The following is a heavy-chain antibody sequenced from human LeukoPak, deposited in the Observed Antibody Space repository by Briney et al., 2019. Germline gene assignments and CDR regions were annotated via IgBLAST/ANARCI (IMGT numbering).Heavy chain of an antibody. J-gene: IGHJ3*02. Sequence: SETRSLTCAVYGGSFSGYYWSWIRQPPGKGLEWIGEINHSGSTNYNPSLKSRVTISVDTSKNQFSLKLSSVTAADTAVYYCASCSSTTCPSSRNAFDIWGQGTVVTVSS. CDR3: ASCSSTTCPSSRNAFDI. CDR2: INHSGST. CDR1: GGSFSGYY. V-gene: IGHV4-34*01. D-gene: IGHD2-2*01.